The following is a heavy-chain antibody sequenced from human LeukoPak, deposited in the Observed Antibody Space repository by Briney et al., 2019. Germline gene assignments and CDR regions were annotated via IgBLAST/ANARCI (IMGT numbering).Heavy chain of an antibody. J-gene: IGHJ4*02. Sequence: ASVKVSCKASGGTFSSYAISWVRQAPGQGLEWMGIINPSGGSTSYAQKFQGRVTMTRDTSTSTVYMELSSLRSEDTAVYYCARVFGDQSSWGQGTLVTVSS. D-gene: IGHD3-3*01. V-gene: IGHV1-46*03. CDR2: INPSGGST. CDR1: GGTFSSYA. CDR3: ARVFGDQSS.